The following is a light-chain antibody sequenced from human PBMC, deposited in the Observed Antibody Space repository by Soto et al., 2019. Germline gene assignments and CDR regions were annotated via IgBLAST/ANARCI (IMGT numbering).Light chain of an antibody. V-gene: IGKV3-20*01. CDR3: QQYSSSPT. Sequence: EIVLTQSPGTLSLSPGERATLSCRASQSVSSSYLAWYQQKAGQAPRLLIFGASSRATGIPDRFSGSGSGTDFTLTISRLEPEDFAVYYCQQYSSSPTFGQGTRLETK. CDR1: QSVSSSY. CDR2: GAS. J-gene: IGKJ5*01.